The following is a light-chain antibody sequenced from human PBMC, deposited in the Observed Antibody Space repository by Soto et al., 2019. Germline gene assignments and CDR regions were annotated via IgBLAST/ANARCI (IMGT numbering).Light chain of an antibody. V-gene: IGLV2-11*01. CDR1: TSDVGAYSF. CDR2: DVN. Sequence: QSAVTQPRSVSGSPGQSITISCTGSTSDVGAYSFASWYQQHPGAAPKLLIHDVNKRPPGVPDRFSASKSGNTASLTISGLQAEDGADYFLCSYAGAYRYVFRSWTKVTVL. CDR3: CSYAGAYRYV. J-gene: IGLJ1*01.